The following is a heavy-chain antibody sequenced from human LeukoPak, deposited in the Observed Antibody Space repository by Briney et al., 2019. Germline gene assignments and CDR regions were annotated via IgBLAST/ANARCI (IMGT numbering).Heavy chain of an antibody. J-gene: IGHJ5*02. CDR1: GGSISSGGYY. CDR3: ARERAVAGADWFDP. Sequence: SQTLSLTCTVSGGSISSGGYYWSWIRQHPGKALECIGYIYYSGSTNFNPSLKSRLTISVDTSKNQFSPKLSSVTAADTAVYYCARERAVAGADWFDPWGQGTLVTVSS. V-gene: IGHV4-61*08. D-gene: IGHD6-19*01. CDR2: IYYSGST.